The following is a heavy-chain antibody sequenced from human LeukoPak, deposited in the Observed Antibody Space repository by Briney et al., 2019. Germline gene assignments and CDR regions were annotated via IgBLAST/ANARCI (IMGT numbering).Heavy chain of an antibody. Sequence: GGSLRLSCAASGFTFSSYEMNWVRQAPGRGLEWLSYISSSGSTIYYADSVKGRFTISRDNAKNSLYLQMNSLRDEDTAVYYCARDSLEVRGRDYFDYWGQGTRVTVSS. CDR3: ARDSLEVRGRDYFDY. D-gene: IGHD3-10*01. CDR2: ISSSGSTI. J-gene: IGHJ4*02. V-gene: IGHV3-48*03. CDR1: GFTFSSYE.